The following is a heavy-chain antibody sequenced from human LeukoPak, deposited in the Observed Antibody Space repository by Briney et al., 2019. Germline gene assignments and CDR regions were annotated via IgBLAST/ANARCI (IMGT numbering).Heavy chain of an antibody. CDR2: FDPEDGET. D-gene: IGHD3-10*01. Sequence: ASVKVSCKVSGYTLTELSMHWARQAPGKGLEWMGGFDPEDGETIYAQKFQGRVTMTEDTSTDTAYMELSSLRSEDTAVYYCATAVFFSGHPGYYFDYWGQGTLVTVSS. CDR3: ATAVFFSGHPGYYFDY. J-gene: IGHJ4*02. V-gene: IGHV1-24*01. CDR1: GYTLTELS.